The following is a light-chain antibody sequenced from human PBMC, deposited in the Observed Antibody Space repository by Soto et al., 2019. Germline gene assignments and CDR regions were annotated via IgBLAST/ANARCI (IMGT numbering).Light chain of an antibody. Sequence: DIQMTQSPSTLSASVGDRVTITCRASQSISSWLAWYQQKPGKAPKLLIYKASSLESGVPSRFSGSGSWTEFTLTISSLQPDDFATYYCQQYNSYGTFGQGTKVDIK. CDR3: QQYNSYGT. CDR2: KAS. V-gene: IGKV1-5*03. J-gene: IGKJ1*01. CDR1: QSISSW.